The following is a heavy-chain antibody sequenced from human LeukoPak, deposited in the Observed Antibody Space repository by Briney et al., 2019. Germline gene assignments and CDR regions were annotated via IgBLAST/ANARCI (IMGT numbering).Heavy chain of an antibody. J-gene: IGHJ4*02. Sequence: GGSLRLSXAASGFTFSSSAMTWVRQAPGKGLEWVSAISDSGGKTHYADSVKGRFTISRDNSKNTLYLQMTSLRVKDTAIYYCAKDWSCDYWGQGTLITVSS. CDR3: AKDWSCDY. V-gene: IGHV3-23*01. D-gene: IGHD1-26*01. CDR2: ISDSGGKT. CDR1: GFTFSSSA.